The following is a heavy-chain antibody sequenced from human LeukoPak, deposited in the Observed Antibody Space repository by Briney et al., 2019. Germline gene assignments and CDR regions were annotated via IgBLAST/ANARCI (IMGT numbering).Heavy chain of an antibody. D-gene: IGHD6-13*01. CDR3: AKDTGAAAGTDRGY. CDR1: AFTFSSNG. V-gene: IGHV3-30*18. J-gene: IGHJ4*02. Sequence: GGSLRLSCAASAFTFSSNGMNWVRQAPGKGLEWVAVISYDGSNKYYADSVKGRFTISRDNSKNTLYLQMNSRRAEDTAVYYCAKDTGAAAGTDRGYWGQGTLVTVSS. CDR2: ISYDGSNK.